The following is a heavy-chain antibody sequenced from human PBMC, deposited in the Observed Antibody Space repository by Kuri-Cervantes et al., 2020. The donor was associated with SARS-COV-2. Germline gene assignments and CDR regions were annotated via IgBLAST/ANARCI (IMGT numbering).Heavy chain of an antibody. CDR2: INSDGSST. Sequence: GGSLRLSCAASGFTFSSYWMHWVRQAPGKGLVWVSRINSDGSSTSYADSVKGRFTISRDNAKNTLYLQMNSLRAEDMALYYCAKARKGDLRPTVFDYWGQGTLVTVSS. CDR3: AKARKGDLRPTVFDY. J-gene: IGHJ4*02. V-gene: IGHV3-74*01. D-gene: IGHD3-3*01. CDR1: GFTFSSYW.